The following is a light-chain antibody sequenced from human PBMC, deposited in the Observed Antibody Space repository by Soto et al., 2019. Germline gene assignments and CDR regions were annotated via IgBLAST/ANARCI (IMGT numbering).Light chain of an antibody. V-gene: IGKV1-33*01. Sequence: DIQMTQSPSSLSASVGDRVTITCQASQDISNFLNWYQQKPGKAPKLLIYDASNLETGVPSRFSGSGSGTDFTFTISSLQPEDIATYYFQQDDNLPITVGQGTRLDIK. CDR1: QDISNF. CDR3: QQDDNLPIT. J-gene: IGKJ5*01. CDR2: DAS.